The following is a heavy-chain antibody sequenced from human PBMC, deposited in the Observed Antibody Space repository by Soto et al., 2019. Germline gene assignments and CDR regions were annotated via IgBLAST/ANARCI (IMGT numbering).Heavy chain of an antibody. V-gene: IGHV4-30-4*01. CDR2: IYYSGST. CDR3: ARESGYDSSGYYHSGFDY. Sequence: PSETLSLTCTVSGGSISSGDYYWSWIRQPPGKGLEWIGYIYYSGSTYYNPSLKSRVTISVDTSKNQFSLKLSSVTAADTAVYYCARESGYDSSGYYHSGFDYWGQGTLVTVSS. D-gene: IGHD3-22*01. CDR1: GGSISSGDYY. J-gene: IGHJ4*02.